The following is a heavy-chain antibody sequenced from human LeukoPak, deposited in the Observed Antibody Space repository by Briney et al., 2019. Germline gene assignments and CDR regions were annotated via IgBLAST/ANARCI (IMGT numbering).Heavy chain of an antibody. D-gene: IGHD6-19*01. CDR1: GFIFSNYW. Sequence: PGGSLRLSCAASGFIFSNYWMSWVRQAPGQGLEWVANIKQDGRGKYSVDSVKGRFTFSRDNAKNSLYLQMSSLRAEDTAVYYCARASGWPPHFDYWGQGTLVTVSS. CDR2: IKQDGRGK. CDR3: ARASGWPPHFDY. V-gene: IGHV3-7*01. J-gene: IGHJ4*02.